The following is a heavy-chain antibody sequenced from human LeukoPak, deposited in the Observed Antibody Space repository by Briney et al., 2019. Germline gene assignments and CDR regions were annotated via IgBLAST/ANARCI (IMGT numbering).Heavy chain of an antibody. CDR1: GFTFSSYG. J-gene: IGHJ4*02. V-gene: IGHV3-30*02. CDR2: IRYDGSNK. Sequence: PGGSLRLSCAASGFTFSSYGMHWVRQAPGKGLEWVAFIRYDGSNKYYADSLKGRFTISRDNPKNTLYLQMNSLRGEDTAVYYCVGDADFDYWGQGTLVSVSS. CDR3: VGDADFDY.